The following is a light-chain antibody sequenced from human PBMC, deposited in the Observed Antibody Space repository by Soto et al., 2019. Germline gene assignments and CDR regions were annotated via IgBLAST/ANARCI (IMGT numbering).Light chain of an antibody. CDR1: QSLSSY. J-gene: IGKJ2*01. CDR3: RQYGSSPSYT. CDR2: GAS. V-gene: IGKV3-20*01. Sequence: EIVLTQSPGTLSLSPGERATLSCRASQSLSSYLAWYQQKPRQAPRLLIYGASSRATGIPDRFSGSGSGTDFTLTISRLEPEDFAVYYCRQYGSSPSYTFGQGTKLEIK.